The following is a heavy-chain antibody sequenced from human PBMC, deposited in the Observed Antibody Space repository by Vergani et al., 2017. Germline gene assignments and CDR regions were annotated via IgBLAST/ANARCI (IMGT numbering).Heavy chain of an antibody. J-gene: IGHJ4*02. D-gene: IGHD4-23*01. V-gene: IGHV5-51*01. Sequence: VQLVQSGAEVKKPGSSVTVSCKVSGGTFRSGEISWVRQMPGKGLEWMGIIYPGDSDTRYSPSFQGQVTISADKSISTAYLQWSSLKASDTAMYYCARRPLGGNSVFGFDYWGQGTLVTVSS. CDR1: GGTFRSGE. CDR3: ARRPLGGNSVFGFDY. CDR2: IYPGDSDT.